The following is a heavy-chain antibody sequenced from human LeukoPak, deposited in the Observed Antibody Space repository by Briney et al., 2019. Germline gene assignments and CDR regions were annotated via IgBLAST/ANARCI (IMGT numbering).Heavy chain of an antibody. D-gene: IGHD3-16*02. J-gene: IGHJ4*02. CDR1: GFTFSSYS. CDR2: ISSSSSYI. V-gene: IGHV3-21*01. Sequence: PGGSLRLSCAASGFTFSSYSMNWVRQAPGKGLEWXXXISSSSSYIYYADSVKGRFTISRDNAKNSLYLQMNSLRAEDTAVYYCARAEDYVWGSYREGISYWGQGTLVTVSS. CDR3: ARAEDYVWGSYREGISY.